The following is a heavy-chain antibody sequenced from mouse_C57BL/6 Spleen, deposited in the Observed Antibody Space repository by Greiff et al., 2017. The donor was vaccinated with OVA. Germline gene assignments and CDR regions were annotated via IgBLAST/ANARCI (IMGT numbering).Heavy chain of an antibody. CDR2: INPNYGTT. CDR1: GYSFTDYN. D-gene: IGHD1-1*01. V-gene: IGHV1-39*01. Sequence: VQLKESGPELVKPGASVKISCKASGYSFTDYNMNWVKQSNGKSLEWIGVINPNYGTTSYNQKFKGKATLTVDQSSSTAYMQLNSLTSEDSAVYYCANSYITTVVADYWGQGTTLTVSS. CDR3: ANSYITTVVADY. J-gene: IGHJ2*01.